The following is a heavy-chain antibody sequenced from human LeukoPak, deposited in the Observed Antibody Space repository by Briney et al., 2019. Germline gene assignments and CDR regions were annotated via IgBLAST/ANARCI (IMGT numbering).Heavy chain of an antibody. D-gene: IGHD3-22*01. Sequence: GSSVTVSCKASGGTFSSYAISWVRQAPGQGLEWMGRIIPILGIANYAQKFQGRVTITADKSTSTAYMELSSLRSEDTAVYYCARDVIDYYDSSGYHLAAFDIWGQGTMVTVSS. J-gene: IGHJ3*02. V-gene: IGHV1-69*04. CDR1: GGTFSSYA. CDR2: IIPILGIA. CDR3: ARDVIDYYDSSGYHLAAFDI.